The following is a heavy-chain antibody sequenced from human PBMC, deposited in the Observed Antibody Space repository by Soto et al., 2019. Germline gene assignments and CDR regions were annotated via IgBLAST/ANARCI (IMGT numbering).Heavy chain of an antibody. D-gene: IGHD3-22*01. CDR1: GFTFTSSA. Sequence: ASVKVSCKASGFTFTSSAVQWVRQARGQRLEWIGWIVVGSGNTNYAQKFQERVTITRDMSTSTAYMELSSLRSEDTAVYYCAAEKGPYYYDSSGSGSFDYWGQGTLVTVSS. CDR3: AAEKGPYYYDSSGSGSFDY. J-gene: IGHJ4*02. CDR2: IVVGSGNT. V-gene: IGHV1-58*01.